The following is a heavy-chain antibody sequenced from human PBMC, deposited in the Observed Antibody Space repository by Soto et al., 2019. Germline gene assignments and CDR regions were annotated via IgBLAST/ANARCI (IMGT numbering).Heavy chain of an antibody. V-gene: IGHV3-7*01. CDR3: ARFWTSMILVAAFAF. CDR2: IKQDGSEK. Sequence: GGYLGLSSAASGFTFRNYWMSWVRQAPGKGLEWVATIKQDGSEKDYVDSVKGRFTISRDNAKNSLDLQMNSQRAENTAVYYCARFWTSMILVAAFAFCGQGSLVIVSS. D-gene: IGHD3-22*01. CDR1: GFTFRNYW. J-gene: IGHJ1*01.